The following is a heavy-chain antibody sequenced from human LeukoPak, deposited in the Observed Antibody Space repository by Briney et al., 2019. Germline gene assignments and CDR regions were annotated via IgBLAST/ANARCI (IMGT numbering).Heavy chain of an antibody. Sequence: GEPLKISCKGFGYSFTSYWIAWVAQMPGKGLEWMGIFYPGDSDTRYSPSFQGQVTISADKSISTAYLQWSSLKASDTAMYYCARQGAAFDYWGQGTLVTVSS. CDR2: FYPGDSDT. V-gene: IGHV5-51*01. CDR3: ARQGAAFDY. J-gene: IGHJ4*02. CDR1: GYSFTSYW. D-gene: IGHD1-26*01.